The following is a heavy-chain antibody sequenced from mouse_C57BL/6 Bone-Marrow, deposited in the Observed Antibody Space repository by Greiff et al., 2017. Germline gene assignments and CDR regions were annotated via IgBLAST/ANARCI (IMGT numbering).Heavy chain of an antibody. V-gene: IGHV14-4*01. CDR3: TTRVCYYDSPYYCDY. Sequence: VQLQQSGAELVRPGASVKLSCTASGFNIKDDYMHWVKQRPEQGLEWIGWIDPENGDTEYASKFQGKATMTADTSSNTAYLQLSSLTSEDTAVSYFTTRVCYYDSPYYCDYWGQGTTLTVAA. CDR1: GFNIKDDY. D-gene: IGHD2-4*01. J-gene: IGHJ2*01. CDR2: IDPENGDT.